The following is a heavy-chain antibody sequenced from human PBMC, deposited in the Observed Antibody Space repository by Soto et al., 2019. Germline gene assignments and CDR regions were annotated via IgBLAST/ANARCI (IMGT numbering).Heavy chain of an antibody. J-gene: IGHJ4*02. CDR1: GYSISSGYY. CDR3: ARSDGGVDS. V-gene: IGHV4-38-2*01. D-gene: IGHD3-16*01. Sequence: AETLSLTCAVSGYSISSGYYWGWIRQPPGKGLEWIGSIYHSGSTYYNPSLKSRVTISVDTSKNQFSLKLSSVTAADTAVYYCARSDGGVDSWGQGTLVTVSS. CDR2: IYHSGST.